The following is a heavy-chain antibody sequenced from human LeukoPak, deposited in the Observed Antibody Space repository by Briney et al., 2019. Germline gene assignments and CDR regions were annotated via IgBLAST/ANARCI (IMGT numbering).Heavy chain of an antibody. CDR1: GYTFSPYC. CDR2: ISNGGGAT. D-gene: IGHD3-10*02. J-gene: IGHJ5*02. V-gene: IGHV3-7*03. Sequence: GGSLRLSCVASGYTFSPYCMSWVRQIPGKGLEWVASISNGGGATYYVDSVRGRFTISRDDAKNSLFLQMNGLRSDDTAVYYCTRENYVPDSWGQGTLVTVSS. CDR3: TRENYVPDS.